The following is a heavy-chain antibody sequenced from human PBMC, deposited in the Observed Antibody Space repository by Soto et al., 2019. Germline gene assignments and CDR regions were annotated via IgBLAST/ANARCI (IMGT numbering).Heavy chain of an antibody. V-gene: IGHV3-15*07. J-gene: IGHJ4*01. CDR2: IKSKTDGGTT. Sequence: PGGSLRLSCAASGFTFSNAWINWVRQVPGKGLEWVGRIKSKTDGGTTDFAAPVKGRFAISRDDSKNMVYLQMNSLKTEDTAVYYCTTDPYITIVIVRFDYWGHGTLVTVSS. CDR3: TTDPYITIVIVRFDY. CDR1: GFTFSNAW. D-gene: IGHD3-22*01.